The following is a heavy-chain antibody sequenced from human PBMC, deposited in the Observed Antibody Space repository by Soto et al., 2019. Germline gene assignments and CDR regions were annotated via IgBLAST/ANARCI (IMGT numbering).Heavy chain of an antibody. V-gene: IGHV3-23*01. J-gene: IGHJ4*02. CDR2: ISGSGGST. CDR1: GFTFSSYA. D-gene: IGHD2-21*02. CDR3: AKAPRWGPN. Sequence: GXSLKLSCAASGFTFSSYAISWVRQAPGKGLEWVSAISGSGGSTYYADSVKGRFTISRDNSKNTLYLQMNSLRAEDTAVYYCAKAPRWGPNWGQGTLVTVSS.